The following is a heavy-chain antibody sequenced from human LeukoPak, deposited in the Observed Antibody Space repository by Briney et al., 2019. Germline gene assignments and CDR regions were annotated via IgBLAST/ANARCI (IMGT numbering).Heavy chain of an antibody. CDR3: AIGYYYYYMDV. CDR2: IYYSGST. CDR1: GGSISSYY. Sequence: PSETLSLTCTVSGGSISSYYWSWIRQPPGKGLEWIGYIYYSGSTNYNPSLKSRVSISVDTSKNQFSLKVSSVTAADTAVYYCAIGYYYYYMDVWGKGTTVTVSS. D-gene: IGHD2-2*03. J-gene: IGHJ6*03. V-gene: IGHV4-59*01.